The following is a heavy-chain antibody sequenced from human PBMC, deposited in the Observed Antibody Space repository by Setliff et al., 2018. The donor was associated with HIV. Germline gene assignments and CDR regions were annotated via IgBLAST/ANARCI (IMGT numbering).Heavy chain of an antibody. CDR3: AREIGDYYDSSGYYPPTDYYYGMDV. D-gene: IGHD3-22*01. CDR1: GYTFTSYD. V-gene: IGHV1-18*01. J-gene: IGHJ6*02. CDR2: ISAYNGNT. Sequence: ASVKVSCKASGYTFTSYDIGWVRQAPGQGLEWMGWISAYNGNTNYAQKLQSRVTMTTDTSTSTAYMELRSLRSDDTAVYYCAREIGDYYDSSGYYPPTDYYYGMDVRGQGTTVTVS.